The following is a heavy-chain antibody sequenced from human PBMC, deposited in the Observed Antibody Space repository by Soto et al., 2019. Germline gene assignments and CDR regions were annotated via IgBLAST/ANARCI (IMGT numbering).Heavy chain of an antibody. J-gene: IGHJ4*02. CDR1: RFSFSSYA. Sequence: GGSLRLACAASRFSFSSYAIHWVRQAPGKGLEWVSFISYDGSNKYYADSVKGRFTISRDNSKNTLYLQMNSLRAEDTAVYYCARDRSMIVVVPGYWGQGTLVTVSS. CDR3: ARDRSMIVVVPGY. D-gene: IGHD3-22*01. V-gene: IGHV3-30-3*01. CDR2: ISYDGSNK.